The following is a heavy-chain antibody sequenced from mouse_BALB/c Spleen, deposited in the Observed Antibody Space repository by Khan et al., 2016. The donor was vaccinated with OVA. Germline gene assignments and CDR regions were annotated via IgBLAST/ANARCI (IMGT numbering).Heavy chain of an antibody. CDR2: IWAGGST. Sequence: VKLVESGPGLVAPSQSLSLTCTVSGFSLTSYGVSWVRQPPGKGLEWLGVIWAGGSTNYNSALMSRLSISKANSKSQVFLKMNSLQTADTAMYYCARLEDIWGQGTTLTVSS. D-gene: IGHD1-3*01. CDR3: ARLEDI. J-gene: IGHJ2*01. V-gene: IGHV2-9*02. CDR1: GFSLTSYG.